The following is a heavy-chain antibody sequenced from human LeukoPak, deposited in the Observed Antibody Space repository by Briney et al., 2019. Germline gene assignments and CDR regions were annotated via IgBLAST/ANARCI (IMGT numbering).Heavy chain of an antibody. V-gene: IGHV1-18*01. CDR3: ARETSSGWYARDYYYYMDV. Sequence: GSSVKVSCKASGYTFTSYGISWVRQAPGQGLEWMGWISAYNGNTNYAQKLQGRVTMTTDTSTSTAYMELRSLRSDDTAVYYCARETSSGWYARDYYYYMDVWGKGTTVTVSS. D-gene: IGHD6-19*01. J-gene: IGHJ6*03. CDR1: GYTFTSYG. CDR2: ISAYNGNT.